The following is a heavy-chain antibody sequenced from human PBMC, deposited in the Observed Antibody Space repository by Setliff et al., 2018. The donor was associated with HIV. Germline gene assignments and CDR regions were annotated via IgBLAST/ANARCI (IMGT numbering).Heavy chain of an antibody. V-gene: IGHV4-4*09. CDR3: ARLAGSGNSWGYFDY. D-gene: IGHD1-26*01. Sequence: TLSLTCTVSGGSLTNYYWSWIRQPPGKGLEWIGHIYTSGNTNYNPSLNSRLLISLDMSKNQFSLRLRSVTVADTAVYFCARLAGSGNSWGYFDYWGQGSLVTVSS. J-gene: IGHJ4*02. CDR1: GGSLTNYY. CDR2: IYTSGNT.